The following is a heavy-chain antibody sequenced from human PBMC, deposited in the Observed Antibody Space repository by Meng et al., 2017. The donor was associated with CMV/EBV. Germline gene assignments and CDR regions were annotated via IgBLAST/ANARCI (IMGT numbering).Heavy chain of an antibody. Sequence: GESLKISCTASGFSFSDYSMTWVRQAPGKGLEWVSSISSNGHDIYYADSVKGRFTISRDTVKNSLYLQMSSLRAEDTAVYYCARLNWNYDAFDIWGQGTMVTVSS. J-gene: IGHJ3*02. CDR1: GFSFSDYS. CDR3: ARLNWNYDAFDI. D-gene: IGHD1-7*01. CDR2: ISSNGHDI. V-gene: IGHV3-21*06.